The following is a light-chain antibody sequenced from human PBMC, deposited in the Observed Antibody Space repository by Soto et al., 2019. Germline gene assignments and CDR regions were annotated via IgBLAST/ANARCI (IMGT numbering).Light chain of an antibody. J-gene: IGLJ2*01. CDR2: DVS. Sequence: QSVLTQPASVSGSLGQSITISCTGTSSDVGEYNYVSWYQQHHGKAPKLMIYDVSNRPSGVSNRLSGSKSGNTASLTISGLQAEDEADCYCSSYTSSSTLVFGGGTKLTVL. CDR3: SSYTSSSTLV. V-gene: IGLV2-14*01. CDR1: SSDVGEYNY.